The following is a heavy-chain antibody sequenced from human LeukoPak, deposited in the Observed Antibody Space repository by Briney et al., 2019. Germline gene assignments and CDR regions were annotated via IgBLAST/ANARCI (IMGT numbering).Heavy chain of an antibody. V-gene: IGHV3-21*01. D-gene: IGHD3-3*01. CDR2: ISSSSSYI. CDR1: GFTFSSYS. J-gene: IGHJ4*02. CDR3: ASRITIFGEDY. Sequence: GGSLRLSCAASGFTFSSYSMNWVRQAPGKGLEWVSSISSSSSYIYYADSVKGRFTISRDNAKNSLYLQMNSLRAEDTAVYYCASRITIFGEDYWGQGTLVTVSS.